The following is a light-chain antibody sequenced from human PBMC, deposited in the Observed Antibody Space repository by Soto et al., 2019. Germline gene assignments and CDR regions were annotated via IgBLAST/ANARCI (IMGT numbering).Light chain of an antibody. V-gene: IGKV3-20*01. CDR1: QSVSRNY. CDR3: QQYGSSTRM. CDR2: GVS. Sequence: EILLTQSPGTLSLSPVERATLSCMASQSVSRNYLAWYQHKPGQAPSLLIYGVSNRATGIPERFSGSGYGREFTLTISRLEPEDFAVYFCQQYGSSTRMFGQGTKVDIK. J-gene: IGKJ1*01.